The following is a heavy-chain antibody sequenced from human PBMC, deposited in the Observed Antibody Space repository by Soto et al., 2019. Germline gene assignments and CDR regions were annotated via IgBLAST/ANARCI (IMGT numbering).Heavy chain of an antibody. CDR3: ARGAVVVPNGLIAGMDV. CDR1: GYSFTNFY. Sequence: ASVKVSCKPSGYSFTNFYVHWVRQAPGQGLEWMGIIDPSSGTTSYTQKFQGRVTMTRDTSMSTVYMELSSLRSEDTAVYYCARGAVVVPNGLIAGMDVWGLGTTVTVS. J-gene: IGHJ6*02. V-gene: IGHV1-46*01. CDR2: IDPSSGTT. D-gene: IGHD2-15*01.